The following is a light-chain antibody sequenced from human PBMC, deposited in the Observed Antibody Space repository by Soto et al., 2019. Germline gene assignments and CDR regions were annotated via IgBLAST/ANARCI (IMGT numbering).Light chain of an antibody. J-gene: IGKJ1*01. CDR1: QSISNH. V-gene: IGKV1-39*01. CDR2: ASS. CDR3: QESYSSPPT. Sequence: DIQMTQAPSALSASVEGRVIITCRASQSISNHLNWYQQKPGKAPKILIFASSSLQSGVTSRFSGSRSGPDFTLTISSLQPEDFATYYCQESYSSPPTFGKGTKVDIK.